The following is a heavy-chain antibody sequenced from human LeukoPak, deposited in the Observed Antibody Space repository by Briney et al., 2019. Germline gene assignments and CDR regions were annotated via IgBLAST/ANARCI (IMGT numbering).Heavy chain of an antibody. J-gene: IGHJ5*02. CDR3: ARDRTSGYNWFDP. CDR1: GYTFIGYY. Sequence: ASVKVSCKAFGYTFIGYYMHWVRQAPGQGLQWMGWMNPNSGVTNYAQKFQGRVTMTRDTSISTAYMELSRLTSDDTAMYYCARDRTSGYNWFDPWGQGTLVTVSS. V-gene: IGHV1-2*02. D-gene: IGHD3-22*01. CDR2: MNPNSGVT.